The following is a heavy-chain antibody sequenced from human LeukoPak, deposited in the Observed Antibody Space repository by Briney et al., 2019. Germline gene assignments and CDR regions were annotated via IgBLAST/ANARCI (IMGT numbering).Heavy chain of an antibody. CDR3: ARDSHYGSGSYYIQRGGWFDP. V-gene: IGHV1-18*01. CDR2: ISAYNGNT. D-gene: IGHD3-10*01. CDR1: GYTFTSYG. J-gene: IGHJ5*02. Sequence: ASVKVSCKASGYTFTSYGISWVRQAPGQGLEWMGWISAYNGNTNYAQKLQGRVTMITDTSTSTAYMELRSLRSDDTAVYYCARDSHYGSGSYYIQRGGWFDPWGQGTLVTVSS.